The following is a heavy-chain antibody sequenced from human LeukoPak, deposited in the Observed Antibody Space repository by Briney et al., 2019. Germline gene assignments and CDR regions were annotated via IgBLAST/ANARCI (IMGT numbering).Heavy chain of an antibody. Sequence: PGGSLRLSCAASGFSFSVYAMGWVRQAPGKGLEWVSSISGSGSSPYYADSVKGRFTISRDNSKSTLYLEMNSLRAEDTAVYFCAGGVNSLHLDFGYWGQGTLVTVSS. CDR2: ISGSGSSP. CDR3: AGGVNSLHLDFGY. CDR1: GFSFSVYA. D-gene: IGHD1-20*01. J-gene: IGHJ4*02. V-gene: IGHV3-23*01.